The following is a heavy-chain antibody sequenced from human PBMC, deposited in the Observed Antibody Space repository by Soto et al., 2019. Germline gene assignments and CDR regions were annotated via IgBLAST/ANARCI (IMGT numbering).Heavy chain of an antibody. J-gene: IGHJ6*03. CDR3: ARRGNYLGLYYYMDV. CDR2: ISAYNGNT. D-gene: IGHD1-7*01. V-gene: IGHV1-18*01. CDR1: GYTFTSYG. Sequence: QVQLVQSGAEVKKLGASVKVSCKASGYTFTSYGISWVRQAPGQGLEWMGWISAYNGNTNNAQKLQGRDTMTTDTSTSTAYMELRSLRSDDTAVYYCARRGNYLGLYYYMDVWGKGTTVTVSS.